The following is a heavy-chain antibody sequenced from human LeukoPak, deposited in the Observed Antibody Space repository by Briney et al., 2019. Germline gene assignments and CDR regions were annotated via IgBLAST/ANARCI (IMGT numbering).Heavy chain of an antibody. V-gene: IGHV1-24*01. CDR3: ATRRPGIAVAGLGYYYYYYYMDV. D-gene: IGHD6-19*01. J-gene: IGHJ6*03. CDR2: FDPEDGET. Sequence: ASVKVSCKASGGTFSSYAISWVRQAPGQGLEWMGGFDPEDGETIYAQKFQGRVTMTEDTSTDTAYMELSSLRSEDTAVYYCATRRPGIAVAGLGYYYYYYYMDVWGKGTTVTVSS. CDR1: GGTFSSYA.